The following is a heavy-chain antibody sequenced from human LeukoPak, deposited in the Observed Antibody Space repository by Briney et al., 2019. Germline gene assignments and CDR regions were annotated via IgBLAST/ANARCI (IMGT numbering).Heavy chain of an antibody. Sequence: TSETLSLTYTVSGGSISSYYWSWIRQPAGKGLEWIGRIYTSGSTNYNPSLKSRVTMSVDTSKNQFSLKLSSVTAADTAVYYCAGHDSSGYYTGLFDYWGQGTLVTVSS. CDR2: IYTSGST. CDR3: AGHDSSGYYTGLFDY. J-gene: IGHJ4*02. CDR1: GGSISSYY. D-gene: IGHD3-22*01. V-gene: IGHV4-4*07.